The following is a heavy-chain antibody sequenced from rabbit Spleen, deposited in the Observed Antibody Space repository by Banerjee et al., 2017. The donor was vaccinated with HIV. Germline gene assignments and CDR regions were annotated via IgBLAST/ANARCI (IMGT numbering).Heavy chain of an antibody. CDR1: GISFGISDY. CDR2: IDAGSSDFT. J-gene: IGHJ6*01. V-gene: IGHV1S40*01. D-gene: IGHD1-1*01. Sequence: QSLEESGGGLVKPGGTLTLTCKASGISFGISDYMCWVRQAPGKGLEWIACIDAGSSDFTYHANWAKGRFTISSHNAQNTLYLQLNSLTAADTATYFCVRDLVAVIGWNFDLWGPGTLVTVS. CDR3: VRDLVAVIGWNFDL.